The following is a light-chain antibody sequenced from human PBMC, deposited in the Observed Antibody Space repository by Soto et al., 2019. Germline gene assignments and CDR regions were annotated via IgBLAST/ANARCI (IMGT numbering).Light chain of an antibody. Sequence: QSALTQPASVSGSPGQSITISCTGSSTDDGGYNYVSWYQQHPGKAPKVMIYEVSNRPSGVSNRFSGSKSGNTGSLTFSGRQAKDAADYYCSSYTSSSTYVSGTRSKVTVL. CDR2: EVS. CDR1: STDDGGYNY. V-gene: IGLV2-14*01. J-gene: IGLJ1*01. CDR3: SSYTSSSTYV.